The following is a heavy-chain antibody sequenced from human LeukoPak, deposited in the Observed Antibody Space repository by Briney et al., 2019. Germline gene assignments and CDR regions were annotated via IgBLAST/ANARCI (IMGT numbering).Heavy chain of an antibody. J-gene: IGHJ4*02. CDR3: AANYYGSGSPDY. D-gene: IGHD3-10*01. V-gene: IGHV3-48*01. CDR1: GLTFSSYS. Sequence: GGSLRLSCAASGLTFSSYSMNWVRQAPGKGLEWVSYISSSSTIYYADSVKGRFTISRDNAKNSLYLQMNSLRAEDTAVYYCAANYYGSGSPDYWGQGTLVTVSS. CDR2: ISSSSTI.